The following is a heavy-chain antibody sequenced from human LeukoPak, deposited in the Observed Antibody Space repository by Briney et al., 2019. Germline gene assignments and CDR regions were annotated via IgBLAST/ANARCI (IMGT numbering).Heavy chain of an antibody. Sequence: SETLSLTCTASGGSISSSSYYWGWIRQPPGKGLEWIGSIYYSGSTYYNPSLKSRVTISVDTSKNQFSLKLSSVTAADTAVYYCARDDYGDYRGWFDPWDQGTLVTVSS. V-gene: IGHV4-39*07. J-gene: IGHJ5*02. CDR3: ARDDYGDYRGWFDP. D-gene: IGHD4-17*01. CDR2: IYYSGST. CDR1: GGSISSSSYY.